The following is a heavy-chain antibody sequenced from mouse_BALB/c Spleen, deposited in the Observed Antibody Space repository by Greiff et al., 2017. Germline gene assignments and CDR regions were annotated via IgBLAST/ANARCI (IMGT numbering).Heavy chain of an antibody. J-gene: IGHJ4*01. CDR3: ARTGYGNYEVDY. V-gene: IGHV1-80*01. D-gene: IGHD2-1*01. CDR1: GYAFSSYW. CDR2: IYPGDGDT. Sequence: VKLMESGAELVRPGSSVKISCKASGYAFSSYWMNWVKQRPGQGLEWIGQIYPGDGDTNYNGKFKGKATLTADKSSSTAYMQLSSLTSEDSAVYFCARTGYGNYEVDYWGQGTSVTVSS.